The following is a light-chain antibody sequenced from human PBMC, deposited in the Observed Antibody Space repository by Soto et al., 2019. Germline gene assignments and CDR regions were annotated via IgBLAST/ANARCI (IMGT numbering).Light chain of an antibody. J-gene: IGKJ3*01. CDR3: QQSYNTPFT. CDR1: QGISSY. V-gene: IGKV1-8*01. CDR2: AAS. Sequence: AIRMTQSPSSFSASKGDRVTITCRASQGISSYLAWYQQKPGKAPKLLIYAASTLQSGVPSRFSGSGSGTDFTLTINSLQPEDFATYYCQQSYNTPFTFGPGTKVDI.